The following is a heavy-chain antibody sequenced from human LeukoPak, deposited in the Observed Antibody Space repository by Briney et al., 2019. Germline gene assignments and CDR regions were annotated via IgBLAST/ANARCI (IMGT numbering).Heavy chain of an antibody. V-gene: IGHV3-30-3*01. D-gene: IGHD3-16*01. J-gene: IGHJ3*02. CDR3: AGQGGGGRAFDI. Sequence: PGKSLRLSCAVSGFTFSSYAMHWVRQAPGKGLEWLAVMSHDGTNKYYADSVKGRFTISRDNSKNALYLHMSSLRVDDTAVYYCAGQGGGGRAFDIWGQGTMVTVSS. CDR2: MSHDGTNK. CDR1: GFTFSSYA.